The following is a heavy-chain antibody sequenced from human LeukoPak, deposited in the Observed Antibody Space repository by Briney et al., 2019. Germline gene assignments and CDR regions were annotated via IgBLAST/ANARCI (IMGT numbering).Heavy chain of an antibody. V-gene: IGHV3-23*01. J-gene: IGHJ4*02. Sequence: GGSLRLSCAASGFTFSSYAMSWVRQAPGKGLEWVSAISGSGGSTYYADSVKGRFTISRDNSKNTLYLQMNSLRAEDTAVYYCAREMTDYYGSGSYFDYWGQGTLVTVSS. D-gene: IGHD3-10*01. CDR2: ISGSGGST. CDR3: AREMTDYYGSGSYFDY. CDR1: GFTFSSYA.